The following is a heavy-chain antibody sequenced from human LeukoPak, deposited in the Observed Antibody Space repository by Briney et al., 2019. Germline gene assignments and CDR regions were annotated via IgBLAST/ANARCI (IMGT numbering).Heavy chain of an antibody. D-gene: IGHD4-11*01. CDR3: ARDPRSDYSGHFQH. CDR2: ISSSSSYI. V-gene: IGHV3-21*01. Sequence: PGGSLRLSCAASGFTFSSYSMNWVRQAPGKGLEWVSSISSSSSYIYYADSVKGRFTISRDNAKNSLYLQMNSLRAEDTAVYYCARDPRSDYSGHFQHWGQGTLVTVSS. CDR1: GFTFSSYS. J-gene: IGHJ1*01.